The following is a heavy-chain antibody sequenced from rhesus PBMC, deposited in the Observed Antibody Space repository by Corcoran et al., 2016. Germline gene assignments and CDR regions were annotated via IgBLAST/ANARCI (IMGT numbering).Heavy chain of an antibody. J-gene: IGHJ4*01. D-gene: IGHD6-25*01. CDR1: GGSINSSY. CDR3: ASSGIAAASFDY. Sequence: QLQLQESGPGLVKPSETLSVTCAVSGGSINSSYWSWIRQAPGKGLEWIGYIYGSGSSTNYNPSLKSRVTLSVDTSKNQLSLKLSSVTAADTAVYYCASSGIAAASFDYWGQGVLVTVSS. CDR2: IYGSGSST. V-gene: IGHV4-169*02.